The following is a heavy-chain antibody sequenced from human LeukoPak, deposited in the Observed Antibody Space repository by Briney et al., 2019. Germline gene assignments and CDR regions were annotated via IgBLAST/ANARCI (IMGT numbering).Heavy chain of an antibody. CDR1: GLTFSSSA. CDR2: ISGSGSNT. D-gene: IGHD2-2*01. V-gene: IGHV3-23*01. CDR3: ARDGCSTSSCYAD. J-gene: IGHJ4*02. Sequence: GGSLRLSCAASGLTFSSSAMGWVRQAPGKGLEWVSTISGSGSNTYYADAVKGRSTNSRDNSKNTLYLQMNSLRAEDTAVYYCARDGCSTSSCYADWGQGTLVTVSS.